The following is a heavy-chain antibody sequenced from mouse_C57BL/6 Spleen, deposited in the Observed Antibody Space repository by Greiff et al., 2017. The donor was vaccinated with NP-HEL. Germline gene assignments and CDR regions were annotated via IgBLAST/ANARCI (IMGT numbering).Heavy chain of an antibody. Sequence: EVHLVESGGGLVKPGGSLKLSCAASGFTFSDYGMHWVRQAPEKGLEWVAYISSGSSTIYYADTVKGRFTISRDNAKNTLFLQMTSLRSEDTAMYYCARRTGTEYFDYWGQGTTLTVSS. J-gene: IGHJ2*01. CDR1: GFTFSDYG. V-gene: IGHV5-17*01. CDR2: ISSGSSTI. CDR3: ARRTGTEYFDY. D-gene: IGHD4-1*01.